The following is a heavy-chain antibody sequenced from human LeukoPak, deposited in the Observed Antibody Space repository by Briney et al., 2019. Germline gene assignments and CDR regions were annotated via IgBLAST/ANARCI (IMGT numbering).Heavy chain of an antibody. V-gene: IGHV4-59*01. CDR3: ARGFRGWQKGVAFDI. CDR1: GGSISSYY. CDR2: IYYSGST. D-gene: IGHD6-19*01. J-gene: IGHJ3*02. Sequence: SETLSLTCTVSGGSISSYYWSWIRQPPGKGLEWIGYIYYSGSTNYNPSLKSRVTISVDTSKNQFPLKLSSVTAADTAVYYCARGFRGWQKGVAFDIWGQGTMVTVSS.